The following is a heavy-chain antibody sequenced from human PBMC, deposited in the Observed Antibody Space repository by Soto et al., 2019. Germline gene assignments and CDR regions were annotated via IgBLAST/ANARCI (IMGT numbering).Heavy chain of an antibody. J-gene: IGHJ4*02. CDR3: ARDPVDHHGDY. V-gene: IGHV3-21*01. CDR1: GFTFSSYS. Sequence: EVQLVESGGGLVKPGGSLRLSCAASGFTFSSYSMKWVRQAPGKGLEWVSSISSSSSYIYYADSVKGRFTISRDNAKNSLYLQMNSLRAEDTAVSYCARDPVDHHGDYWGQGTLVTVSS. CDR2: ISSSSSYI. D-gene: IGHD3-9*01.